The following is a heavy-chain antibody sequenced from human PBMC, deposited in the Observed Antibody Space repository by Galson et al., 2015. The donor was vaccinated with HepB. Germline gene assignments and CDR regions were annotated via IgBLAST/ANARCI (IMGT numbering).Heavy chain of an antibody. CDR3: AKVRSSWTGAFDI. J-gene: IGHJ3*02. CDR1: GFTLSIYA. Sequence: SLRLSCAASGFTLSIYAMNWVRQAPGKGLEWVSGISGSSGSTYYADSVKGRFTISRDNSKNTLYLQMNSLRAEDTAVYYCAKVRSSWTGAFDIWGQGRMVTVSS. D-gene: IGHD6-13*01. V-gene: IGHV3-23*01. CDR2: ISGSSGST.